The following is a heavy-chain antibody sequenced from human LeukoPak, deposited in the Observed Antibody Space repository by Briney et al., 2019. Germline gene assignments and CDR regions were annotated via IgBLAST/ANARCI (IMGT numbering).Heavy chain of an antibody. V-gene: IGHV4-61*02. J-gene: IGHJ3*02. D-gene: IGHD3-10*01. CDR1: GGSISSGSYY. Sequence: SETLSLTCTVSGGSISSGSYYWSWIRQPAGKGLEWIGRIYTSGSTNYNPSLKSRVTISIDTPKNQFSLKVSSVTAADTAVYYCARKLWFGQLEGFDIWGQGTVVTVSS. CDR3: ARKLWFGQLEGFDI. CDR2: IYTSGST.